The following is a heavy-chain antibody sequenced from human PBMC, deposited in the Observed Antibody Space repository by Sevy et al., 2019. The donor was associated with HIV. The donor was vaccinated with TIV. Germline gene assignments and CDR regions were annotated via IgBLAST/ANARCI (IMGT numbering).Heavy chain of an antibody. CDR2: INPNSGGT. V-gene: IGHV1-2*02. J-gene: IGHJ5*02. CDR1: GYTFTGYY. Sequence: ASVMVSCKASGYTFTGYYMHWVRQAPGQGLEWMGWINPNSGGTNYAQKFQGRVTMTRDTSISTAYMELSRLRSDDTAVYYCARAGITGMRDNWFDPWGQGTLVTVSS. D-gene: IGHD1-20*01. CDR3: ARAGITGMRDNWFDP.